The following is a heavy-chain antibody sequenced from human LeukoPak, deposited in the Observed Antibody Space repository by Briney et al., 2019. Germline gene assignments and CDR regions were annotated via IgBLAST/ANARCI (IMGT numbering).Heavy chain of an antibody. V-gene: IGHV1-69*05. D-gene: IGHD2-2*01. Sequence: GASVKVSCKASGYTFTGYYMHWVRQAPGQGLEWMGGIIPIFGTANYAQKFQGRVTITTDESTSTAYMELSSLRSEDTAVYYCAIDCSSTSCYDAFDIWGQGTMVTVSS. J-gene: IGHJ3*02. CDR3: AIDCSSTSCYDAFDI. CDR1: GYTFTGYY. CDR2: IIPIFGTA.